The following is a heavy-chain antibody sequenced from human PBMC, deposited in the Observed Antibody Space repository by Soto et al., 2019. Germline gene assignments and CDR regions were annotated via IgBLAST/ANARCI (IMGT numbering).Heavy chain of an antibody. Sequence: QVQLVESGGGVVQPGRSLRLSCAASGFTFSSYGMHWVRQAPGKGLEWVAVIWYDGSNKYYADSVKGRFTISRDNSKNTLYLRMNSLRAEDTAVYYCARGSGYGDSYFDYWGQGTLVTVSS. J-gene: IGHJ4*02. CDR3: ARGSGYGDSYFDY. V-gene: IGHV3-33*01. CDR1: GFTFSSYG. D-gene: IGHD4-17*01. CDR2: IWYDGSNK.